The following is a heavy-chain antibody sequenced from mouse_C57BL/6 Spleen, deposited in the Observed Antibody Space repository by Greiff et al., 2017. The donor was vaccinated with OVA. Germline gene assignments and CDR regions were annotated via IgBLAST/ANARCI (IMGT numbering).Heavy chain of an antibody. Sequence: QVQLQQPGAELVKPGASVKMSCKASGYTFTSYRITWVKQRPGQGLEWIGDIYPGSGSTNYNEKFKSKATLTVDTSSSTAYMQLSSLTSEDSAVYYCARFITTVVDYYAMDYWGQGTSVTVSS. V-gene: IGHV1-55*01. J-gene: IGHJ4*01. D-gene: IGHD1-1*01. CDR1: GYTFTSYR. CDR2: IYPGSGST. CDR3: ARFITTVVDYYAMDY.